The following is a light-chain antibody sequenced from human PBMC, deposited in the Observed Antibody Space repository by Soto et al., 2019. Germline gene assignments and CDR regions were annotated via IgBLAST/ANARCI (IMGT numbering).Light chain of an antibody. V-gene: IGLV2-23*02. CDR1: SSDVGSYNL. J-gene: IGLJ1*01. Sequence: QSALTQPASVSGSPGQLITISCTGTSSDVGSYNLVSWYEQHPGKAPKLMIYEVSKRPSGVSNRFSGSKSGNTASLTISGLQAEDEADYYCCSYAGSSTPLIFGTGTKLTVL. CDR3: CSYAGSSTPLI. CDR2: EVS.